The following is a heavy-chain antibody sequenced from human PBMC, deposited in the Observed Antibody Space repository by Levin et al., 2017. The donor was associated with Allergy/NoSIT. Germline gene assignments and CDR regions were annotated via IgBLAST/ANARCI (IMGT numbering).Heavy chain of an antibody. D-gene: IGHD6-13*01. J-gene: IGHJ4*02. CDR1: GFTFSAYY. CDR3: ARDLSYTSSWYSSHQPDYFDS. CDR2: ISGSGGMI. V-gene: IGHV3-11*01. Sequence: RSGGSLRLSCTASGFTFSAYYMSWIRQAPGKGLEWVSYISGSGGMISYADSVKGRFTISRDNAKNSLSLQMNSLRADDTAVYYCARDLSYTSSWYSSHQPDYFDSWGQGTLVTVSS.